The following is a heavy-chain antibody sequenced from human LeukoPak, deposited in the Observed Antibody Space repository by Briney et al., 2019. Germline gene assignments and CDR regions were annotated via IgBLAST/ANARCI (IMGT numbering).Heavy chain of an antibody. CDR1: GYTFTSNY. V-gene: IGHV1-46*01. D-gene: IGHD3-10*01. J-gene: IGHJ4*02. Sequence: ASVKVSCKASGYTFTSNYIYWVRQAPGQGLEWMGRINPSGGSTSYTPKFQGRVTMTRDTSTSTVYMELSSLRSEDTAVYYCARRQGSQNDYWGQGTLVTVSS. CDR3: ARRQGSQNDY. CDR2: INPSGGST.